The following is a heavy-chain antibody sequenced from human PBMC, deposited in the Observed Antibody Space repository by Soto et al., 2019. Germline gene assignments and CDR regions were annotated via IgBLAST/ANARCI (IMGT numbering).Heavy chain of an antibody. CDR2: IYHTGSA. CDR3: ARAYGDYYFDR. Sequence: QVQLQESGPGLVKPSQTLSLTCTVSGDPIRSGGHYWSWIRQHPGKGLEWIGYIYHTGSAYYNPSLKRRLNISVDTSTNQFSLTLASVTAADTAVYCCARAYGDYYFDRWGQGTLVTVSS. J-gene: IGHJ4*02. V-gene: IGHV4-31*03. CDR1: GDPIRSGGHY. D-gene: IGHD4-17*01.